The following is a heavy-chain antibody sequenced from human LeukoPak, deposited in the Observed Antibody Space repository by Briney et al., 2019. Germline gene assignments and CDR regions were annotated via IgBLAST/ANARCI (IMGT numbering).Heavy chain of an antibody. Sequence: SVKVSCKASGGTFSSYAISWVRQAPGQGLEWMGGIIPIFGTANYAQKFQGRVTITTDESTSTAYMELSSLRSEDTAVYYCAGKAGTTYWFDPWGQGTLVTVSS. CDR3: AGKAGTTYWFDP. J-gene: IGHJ5*02. D-gene: IGHD1-7*01. CDR2: IIPIFGTA. V-gene: IGHV1-69*05. CDR1: GGTFSSYA.